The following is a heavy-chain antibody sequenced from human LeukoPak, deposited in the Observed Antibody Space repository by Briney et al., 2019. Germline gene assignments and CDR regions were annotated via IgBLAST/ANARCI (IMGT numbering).Heavy chain of an antibody. CDR3: AGGGGSEGGWYYFDY. V-gene: IGHV3-7*01. D-gene: IGHD6-19*01. CDR1: GFTFSSYW. CDR2: IKQDGSEK. J-gene: IGHJ4*02. Sequence: GGFLRLSCAASGFTFSSYWMSWVRQAPGKGLEWVANIKQDGSEKYYVDSVKGRFTISRDNAKNSLYLQMNSLRAGDTAVYYCAGGGGSEGGWYYFDYWGQGTLVTVSS.